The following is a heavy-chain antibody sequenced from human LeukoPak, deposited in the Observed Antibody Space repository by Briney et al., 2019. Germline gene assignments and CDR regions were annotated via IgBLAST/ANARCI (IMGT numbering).Heavy chain of an antibody. CDR1: GFTFSDYS. CDR3: AREDSYYYGSGSYPFDY. Sequence: GGSLRLSCAASGFTFSDYSMNWVRQAPGKGLEWVSSISSSSSYIYYADSVKGRFTISRDNAKNSLYLQMNGLRAEDTAVYYCAREDSYYYGSGSYPFDYWGQGTLVTVSS. D-gene: IGHD3-10*01. CDR2: ISSSSSYI. V-gene: IGHV3-21*01. J-gene: IGHJ4*02.